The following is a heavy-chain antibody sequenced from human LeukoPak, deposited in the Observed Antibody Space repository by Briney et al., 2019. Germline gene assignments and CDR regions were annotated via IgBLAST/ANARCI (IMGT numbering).Heavy chain of an antibody. CDR3: TRRHGDYGTSRGMDYYYYMDV. V-gene: IGHV3-73*01. J-gene: IGHJ6*03. Sequence: GGSLRLSCAASGFTFSGSAMHWVRQASGKGLEWVGRIRSKANSYATAYAASVKGRFTISRDDSKNTAYLQMNSLKTEDTAVYYCTRRHGDYGTSRGMDYYYYMDVWGKGTTVTVSS. CDR1: GFTFSGSA. CDR2: IRSKANSYAT. D-gene: IGHD4-17*01.